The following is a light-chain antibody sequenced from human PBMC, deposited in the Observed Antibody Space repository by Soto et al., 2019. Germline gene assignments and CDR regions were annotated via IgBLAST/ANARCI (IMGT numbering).Light chain of an antibody. Sequence: DIQMTQSPSTLSASVGDRVTITCRASQSISNWLAWYQKKPGKAPKLLIFKSSTLESGVPSRFSGSGSGTEFTLNISSLRPDDFATYHCQQYDTYPRTFGQGTKVDIK. V-gene: IGKV1-5*03. CDR1: QSISNW. CDR2: KSS. CDR3: QQYDTYPRT. J-gene: IGKJ1*01.